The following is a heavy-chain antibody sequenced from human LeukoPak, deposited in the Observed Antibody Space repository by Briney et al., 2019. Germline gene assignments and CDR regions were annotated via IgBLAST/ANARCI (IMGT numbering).Heavy chain of an antibody. CDR1: GFTFSSYA. D-gene: IGHD6-13*01. CDR2: ISSNGGST. CDR3: ARVGYTSYYYYGMDV. Sequence: GGSLRLSCAASGFTFSSYAMHWVRQAPGKGLEYVSAISSNGGSTYYANSVTGRFTISRDNSKNTLYLQMGSLRAEDMAVYYCARVGYTSYYYYGMDVWGQGTTVTVSS. J-gene: IGHJ6*02. V-gene: IGHV3-64*01.